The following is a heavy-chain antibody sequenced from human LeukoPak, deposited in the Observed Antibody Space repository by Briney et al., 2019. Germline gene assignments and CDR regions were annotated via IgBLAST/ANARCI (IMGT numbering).Heavy chain of an antibody. D-gene: IGHD3-3*01. CDR1: GYTFTSYG. CDR3: ARDPSNTSGYQIYFDY. CDR2: ITAYNDNT. Sequence: ASVKVSCKASGYTFTSYGISWVRQAPGQGLEWMGWITAYNDNTNYAQKLQGRVTMTTDTSTSTAYMELRSLRSDDTAVYYCARDPSNTSGYQIYFDYWGQGTLVTVSS. V-gene: IGHV1-18*01. J-gene: IGHJ4*02.